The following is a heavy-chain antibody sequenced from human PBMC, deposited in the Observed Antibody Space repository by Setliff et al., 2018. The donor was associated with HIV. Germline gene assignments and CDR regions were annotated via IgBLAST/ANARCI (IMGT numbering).Heavy chain of an antibody. CDR2: FSPEDGKT. D-gene: IGHD2-15*01. CDR3: TTGLPLFCSGGSCLFDF. V-gene: IGHV1-24*01. J-gene: IGHJ4*02. Sequence: ASVKVSCKVSGFTLTELSMHWVRQAPGKGLEWMGSFSPEDGKTIYAQKFQGRVTMIEDTSTDTAYMELSSLRSEDTAVYYCTTGLPLFCSGGSCLFDFWGQGTLVTVSS. CDR1: GFTLTELS.